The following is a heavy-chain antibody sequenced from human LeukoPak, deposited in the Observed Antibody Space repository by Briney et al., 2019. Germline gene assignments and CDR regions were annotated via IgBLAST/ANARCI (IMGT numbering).Heavy chain of an antibody. Sequence: GGSLRLSCAASGFTFSSYWMSWVRQAPGKGLEWVSSISSSSSYIYYADSVKGRFTISRDNAKNSLYLQMNSLRAEDTAVYYCARVMVDSSGPFDYWGQGTLVTVSS. CDR2: ISSSSSYI. J-gene: IGHJ4*02. CDR3: ARVMVDSSGPFDY. CDR1: GFTFSSYW. D-gene: IGHD3-22*01. V-gene: IGHV3-21*01.